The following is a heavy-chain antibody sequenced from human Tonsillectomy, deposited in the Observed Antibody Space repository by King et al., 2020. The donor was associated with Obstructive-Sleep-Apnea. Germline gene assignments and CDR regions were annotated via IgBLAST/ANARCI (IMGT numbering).Heavy chain of an antibody. CDR2: IKLDGSEK. CDR1: GFTFSSYW. V-gene: IGHV3-7*03. J-gene: IGHJ6*02. CDR3: ARDQWWGDYYYGMDV. Sequence: VQLVESGGGLVQPGGFLRLSCAASGFTFSSYWMSWVRQAPGKGLEWVANIKLDGSEKYYVDSVKGRFTISRDNAKNSLYLQMNSLRAEDTAVYYCARDQWWGDYYYGMDVWGQGTTVTVSS. D-gene: IGHD2-15*01.